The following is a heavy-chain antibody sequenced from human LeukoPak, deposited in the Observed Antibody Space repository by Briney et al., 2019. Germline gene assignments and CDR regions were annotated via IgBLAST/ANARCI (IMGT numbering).Heavy chain of an antibody. CDR3: ARAYGPSSHRYFDY. J-gene: IGHJ4*02. V-gene: IGHV3-74*01. CDR2: INTDGSST. D-gene: IGHD3-10*01. CDR1: GVTFSSYW. Sequence: PAGGSLRLSCAASGVTFSSYWTHWVRQAPGKGLVWVSRINTDGSSTTYADSVKGRFTISRDNAKNSLYLKMNSLRAEDTDVYYCARAYGPSSHRYFDYWGQGTLVTVSS.